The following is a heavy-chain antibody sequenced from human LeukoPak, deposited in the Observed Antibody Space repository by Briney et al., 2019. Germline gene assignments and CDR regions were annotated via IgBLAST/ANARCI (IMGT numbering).Heavy chain of an antibody. CDR1: GGSITGYY. J-gene: IGHJ4*02. CDR3: AGASSKVLITT. CDR2: IYTSGST. D-gene: IGHD3-22*01. Sequence: PSETLSLTCTVSGGSITGYYWSWIRQPAGKGLEWIGHIYTSGSTTYNPSLKSRVTMSVDTSQNQVFLRVTSLAAADTAVYYCAGASSKVLITTWGQGTLLTVSS. V-gene: IGHV4-4*07.